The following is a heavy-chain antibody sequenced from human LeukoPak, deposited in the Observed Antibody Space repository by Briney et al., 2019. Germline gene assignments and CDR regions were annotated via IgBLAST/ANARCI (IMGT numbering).Heavy chain of an antibody. D-gene: IGHD2-2*02. CDR3: ARDGLSYTNPNNWFDP. CDR2: INPNSGDT. V-gene: IGHV1-2*02. J-gene: IGHJ5*02. CDR1: GYTFTGYY. Sequence: ASVKVSCKASGYTFTGYYVHWVRQAPGQGLEWMGWINPNSGDTNFAQKFQGRVTMTRDTSISTAYMELSRLRSDDTAVYYCARDGLSYTNPNNWFDPWGQGTLVTVSS.